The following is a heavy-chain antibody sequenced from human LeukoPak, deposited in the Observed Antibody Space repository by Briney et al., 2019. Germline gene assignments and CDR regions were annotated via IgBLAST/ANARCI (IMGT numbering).Heavy chain of an antibody. J-gene: IGHJ4*02. D-gene: IGHD6-19*01. V-gene: IGHV3-30*04. CDR1: GFTFSSYA. CDR2: ISYDGSNK. CDR3: ARDRGGAVAG. Sequence: GGSLRLSCAASGFTFSSYAMHWVRQAPGKGLEWVAVISYDGSNKYYADCVKGRFTISRDNSKNTLYLQMNSLRAEGTAVYYCARDRGGAVAGWGQGTLVTVSS.